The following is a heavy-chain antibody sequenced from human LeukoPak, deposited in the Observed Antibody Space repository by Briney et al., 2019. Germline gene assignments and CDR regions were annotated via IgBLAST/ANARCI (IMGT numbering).Heavy chain of an antibody. CDR1: GFTFSINP. J-gene: IGHJ4*02. D-gene: IGHD3-10*01. CDR2: ISGRDSST. CDR3: ARRAVEF. Sequence: GGSLRLSCVASGFTFSINPMSWVRQAPGKGLEWVATISGRDSSTYYIDSVKGRFTISRDNSKNTVYLQMNSLRAEDTGIYYCARRAVEFWGQGTLVTVSS. V-gene: IGHV3-23*01.